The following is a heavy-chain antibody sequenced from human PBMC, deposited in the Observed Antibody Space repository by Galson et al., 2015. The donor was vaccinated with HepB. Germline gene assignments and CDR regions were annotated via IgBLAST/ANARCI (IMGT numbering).Heavy chain of an antibody. CDR2: IIPIFGTA. Sequence: SVKVSCKASGGTFSSYAISWVRQAPGQGLEWMGGIIPIFGTANYAQKFQGRVTITADESTSTAYMELSSLRSEDTAVYYCASDYGDYGGLGFDYWGQGTLVTVSS. J-gene: IGHJ4*02. CDR3: ASDYGDYGGLGFDY. V-gene: IGHV1-69*13. D-gene: IGHD4-17*01. CDR1: GGTFSSYA.